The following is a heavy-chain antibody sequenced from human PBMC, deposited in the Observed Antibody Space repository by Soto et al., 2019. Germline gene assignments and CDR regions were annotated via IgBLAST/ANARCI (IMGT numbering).Heavy chain of an antibody. J-gene: IGHJ3*02. CDR1: GFSLSTSGVG. V-gene: IGHV2-5*02. CDR2: IYWDDDK. CDR3: AHSPSYRLGDTFDI. D-gene: IGHD1-26*01. Sequence: QITLKESGPTLVKPTQTLTLTCTFSGFSLSTSGVGVAWMRQPPGKALEFLALIYWDDDKRFNPSLKNRLTITKDTSKNQVVLTMTNMDPLDTATFFCAHSPSYRLGDTFDIWGQGTLVTVSS.